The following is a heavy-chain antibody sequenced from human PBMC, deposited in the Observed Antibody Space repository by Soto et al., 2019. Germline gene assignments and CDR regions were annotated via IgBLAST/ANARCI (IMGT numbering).Heavy chain of an antibody. CDR2: ISAYNGNT. CDR1: GYTFTSYG. D-gene: IGHD3-22*01. CDR3: ARVGPCCLDSSDYHDY. J-gene: IGHJ4*02. Sequence: QVQLVQSGAEVKKPGASVKVSCKASGYTFTSYGISWVRQAPGQGLEWMGWISAYNGNTNYAQKLQGRDTMPTDTSTSTAYMGLRSLRSDDTAVYYCARVGPCCLDSSDYHDYWGQGTLVTVSS. V-gene: IGHV1-18*04.